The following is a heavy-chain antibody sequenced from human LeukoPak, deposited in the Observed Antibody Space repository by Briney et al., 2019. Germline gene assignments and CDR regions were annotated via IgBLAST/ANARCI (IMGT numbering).Heavy chain of an antibody. CDR1: GFTFSSYA. CDR3: AKEDTAGSTGSADY. V-gene: IGHV3-23*01. CDR2: ISGSGDST. J-gene: IGHJ4*02. D-gene: IGHD2-2*01. Sequence: PGGSLRLSCAASGFTFSSYAMSWVRQAPGKGLEWASVISGSGDSTYYADSVKGRFTISRDNSKNTLYLHMNSLRAEDTAVYFCAKEDTAGSTGSADYWGQGTLVTVSS.